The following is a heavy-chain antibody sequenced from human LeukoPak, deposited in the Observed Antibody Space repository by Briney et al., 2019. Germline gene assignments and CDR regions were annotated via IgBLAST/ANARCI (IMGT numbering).Heavy chain of an antibody. CDR1: GGSISSSSYY. Sequence: SETLSLTCTVSGGSISSSSYYWGWIRQPPGKGLEWIGSIYYSGSTYYNPSLKSRVTISVDTSKNQFSLKLSSVTAADTAVYYCARGSGGYLYYYYYMDVWGKGTTVTVSS. J-gene: IGHJ6*03. V-gene: IGHV4-39*07. D-gene: IGHD3-10*01. CDR2: IYYSGST. CDR3: ARGSGGYLYYYYYMDV.